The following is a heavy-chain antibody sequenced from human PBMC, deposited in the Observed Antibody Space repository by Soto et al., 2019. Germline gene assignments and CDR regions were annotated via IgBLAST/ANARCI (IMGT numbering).Heavy chain of an antibody. CDR1: GYSFTSYW. CDR2: IYPGDSDT. V-gene: IGHV5-51*01. D-gene: IGHD6-13*01. CDR3: ARHMAAARLVMDF. Sequence: ESLKISCKGSGYSFTSYWIGWVRQMPGKGLEWMGIIYPGDSDTRYSPSFQGQVTISADKSISTAYLQWSSLKASDTAMYYCARHMAAARLVMDFWGQGTTVTVSS. J-gene: IGHJ6*02.